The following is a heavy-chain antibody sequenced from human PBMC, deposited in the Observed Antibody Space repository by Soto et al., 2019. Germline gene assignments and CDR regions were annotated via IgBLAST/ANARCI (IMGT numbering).Heavy chain of an antibody. Sequence: GASVKVSCKASGYTFTSYDINWVRQATGQGLEWMGWMNPNSGNTGYAQKFQGRVTMTRNTSISTAYMELSSLRSEDTAVYYCARDGIAAAVTKIPPIYFQHWGQGTLVTVSS. CDR3: ARDGIAAAVTKIPPIYFQH. CDR2: MNPNSGNT. V-gene: IGHV1-8*01. CDR1: GYTFTSYD. J-gene: IGHJ1*01. D-gene: IGHD6-13*01.